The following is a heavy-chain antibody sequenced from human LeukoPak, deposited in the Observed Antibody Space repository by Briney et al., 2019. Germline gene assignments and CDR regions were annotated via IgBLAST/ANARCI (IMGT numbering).Heavy chain of an antibody. CDR3: AKEDCSSTSCYTGENGFDY. V-gene: IGHV3-23*01. D-gene: IGHD2-2*02. Sequence: PGGSLRLPCAASGFTFSSYAMSWVRQAPGKGPEWVSAISGSGGSTYYADSVKGRFTISRDNSKNTLYLQMNSLRAEDTAVYYCAKEDCSSTSCYTGENGFDYWGQGTLVTVSS. CDR2: ISGSGGST. J-gene: IGHJ4*02. CDR1: GFTFSSYA.